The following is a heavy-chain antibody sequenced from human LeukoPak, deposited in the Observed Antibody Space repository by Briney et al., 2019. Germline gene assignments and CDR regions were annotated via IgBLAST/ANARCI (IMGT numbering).Heavy chain of an antibody. CDR1: GGSISSGSYY. D-gene: IGHD6-13*01. J-gene: IGHJ5*02. CDR3: AREKRIAAAGSTENWFDP. V-gene: IGHV4-61*02. Sequence: NPSQTLSLTCTVSGGSISSGSYYWSWIRQPAGKGLEWIGRIYTSGSTNYNPSLKSRVTISVDTSKNQFSLKLSSVTAADTAVYYCAREKRIAAAGSTENWFDPWGQGTLVTVSS. CDR2: IYTSGST.